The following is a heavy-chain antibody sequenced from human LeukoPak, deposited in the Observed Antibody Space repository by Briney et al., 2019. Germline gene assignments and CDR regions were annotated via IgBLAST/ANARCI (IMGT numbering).Heavy chain of an antibody. D-gene: IGHD3-10*01. CDR1: GGSISSGSYY. V-gene: IGHV4-61*02. CDR2: IYTSGST. Sequence: PSETLSLTCTVSGGSISSGSYYWSWIRQPAGKGLEWIGRIYTSGSTNYNPSLKSRVTISVDTSKNQFSLKLSPVTAADTAVYYCARNGGLLPPNWFDPWGQGTLVTVSS. J-gene: IGHJ5*02. CDR3: ARNGGLLPPNWFDP.